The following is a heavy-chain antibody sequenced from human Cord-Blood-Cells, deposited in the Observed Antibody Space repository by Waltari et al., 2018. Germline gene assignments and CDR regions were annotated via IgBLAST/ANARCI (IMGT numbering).Heavy chain of an antibody. CDR1: GYPFTGYY. CDR3: ARDAARAYGMDV. D-gene: IGHD5-18*01. CDR2: INPNSGGT. Sequence: QVQLVQSGAEVKKPGASVKVTCKASGYPFTGYYMHWLRQAPGQGLEWMGWINPNSGGTNYAQKFQGRVTMTRDTSISTAYMELSRLRSDDTAVYYCARDAARAYGMDVWGQGTAVTVSS. J-gene: IGHJ6*02. V-gene: IGHV1-2*02.